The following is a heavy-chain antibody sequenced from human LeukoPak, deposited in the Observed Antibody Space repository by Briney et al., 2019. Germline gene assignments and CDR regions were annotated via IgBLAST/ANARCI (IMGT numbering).Heavy chain of an antibody. J-gene: IGHJ6*03. CDR2: ISGIEGYT. CDR1: GFTFNSYA. V-gene: IGHV3-23*01. D-gene: IGHD4/OR15-4a*01. CDR3: AKDHYGGNPRTNYYYYMDV. Sequence: GGSLRLSCAASGFTFNSYAMSWVRQAPGEGPEWVSAISGIEGYTFYADSVKGRFTISRDNSKNTLYLQMNSLRAEDTAIYYCAKDHYGGNPRTNYYYYMDVWGKGTTVTVSS.